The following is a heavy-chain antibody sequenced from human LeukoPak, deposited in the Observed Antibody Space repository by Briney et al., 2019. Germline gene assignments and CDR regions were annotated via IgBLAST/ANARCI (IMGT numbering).Heavy chain of an antibody. D-gene: IGHD2-15*01. Sequence: GGSLRLSCAASGFTFSNYGMHWVRQAPGKGLEWVAVISYDGSNKYYADSVKGRFTISRDNSKNTLYLQMNSLRAEDTAVYYCAKRGFLNWFDPWGQGTLVTVSS. V-gene: IGHV3-30*18. CDR3: AKRGFLNWFDP. CDR1: GFTFSNYG. CDR2: ISYDGSNK. J-gene: IGHJ5*02.